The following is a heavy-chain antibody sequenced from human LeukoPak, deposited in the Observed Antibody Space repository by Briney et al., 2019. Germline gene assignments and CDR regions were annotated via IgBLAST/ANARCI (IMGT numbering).Heavy chain of an antibody. CDR3: ARDASGSYYIYNWFDP. Sequence: APVKVSCKASGYTFTGYYMHWVRQAPGQGLEWMGWINPNSGGTNYAQKFQGRVTMTRDTSISTAYMELSRLRSDDTAVYYCARDASGSYYIYNWFDPWGQGTLVTVSS. J-gene: IGHJ5*02. D-gene: IGHD3-10*01. CDR1: GYTFTGYY. V-gene: IGHV1-2*02. CDR2: INPNSGGT.